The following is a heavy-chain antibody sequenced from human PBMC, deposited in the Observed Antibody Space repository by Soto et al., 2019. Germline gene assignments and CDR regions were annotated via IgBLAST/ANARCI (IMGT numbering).Heavy chain of an antibody. Sequence: QVQLQESGPGLVKPSGTLSLTCAVSGGSISSSNWWGWVRQPPGKGLEWIGEIYHGGSTNYNPSLKSRVTISVDKSKNQFSLKLSSVTAADTAVYYCARAGRGYCSGGSCYSGLHGMDVWGQGTTVTVSS. D-gene: IGHD2-15*01. J-gene: IGHJ6*02. CDR2: IYHGGST. CDR1: GGSISSSNW. V-gene: IGHV4-4*02. CDR3: ARAGRGYCSGGSCYSGLHGMDV.